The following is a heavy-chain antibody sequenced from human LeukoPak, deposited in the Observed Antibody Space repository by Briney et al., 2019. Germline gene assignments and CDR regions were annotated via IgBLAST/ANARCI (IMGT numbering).Heavy chain of an antibody. D-gene: IGHD3-22*01. CDR3: AGDSSGDQANFDY. Sequence: SGTLCLTCTVSGGSISSYYWSWLRQPPGKGLEWIGYIYYSGSTKYNPSLKSRVTISVDTSKNQFSLKLSSVTAADTAVYYCAGDSSGDQANFDYWGQGTLVTVSS. J-gene: IGHJ4*02. CDR2: IYYSGST. CDR1: GGSISSYY. V-gene: IGHV4-59*08.